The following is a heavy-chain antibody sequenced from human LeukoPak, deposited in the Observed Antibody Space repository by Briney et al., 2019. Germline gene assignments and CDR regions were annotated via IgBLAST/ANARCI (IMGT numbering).Heavy chain of an antibody. J-gene: IGHJ4*02. CDR3: ARDRGAAAGTAYFDY. CDR1: VASVTNGVYY. CDR2: VYYSGAT. V-gene: IGHV4-61*08. D-gene: IGHD6-13*01. Sequence: SLSLSLTCTVSVASVTNGVYYWTWIRQPPGKGLEWIGYVYYSGATNYNPSLKSRVAISIDTSKNQFSLKLSSVIAADTAVYYCARDRGAAAGTAYFDYWGQGTLVTVSS.